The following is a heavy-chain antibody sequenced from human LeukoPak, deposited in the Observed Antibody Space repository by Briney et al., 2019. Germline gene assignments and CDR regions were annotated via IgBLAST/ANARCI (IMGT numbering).Heavy chain of an antibody. Sequence: PSETLSLTCTVSGGSISSYYWSWIRQPPGKGLEWIGYIYYSGSTNYNPSLKSRVTISVDTSKNQFSLKLSSVTAADTAVYYCARYATRYYYDSSGYGLDYWGQGTLVTVSS. D-gene: IGHD3-22*01. J-gene: IGHJ4*02. CDR3: ARYATRYYYDSSGYGLDY. CDR2: IYYSGST. CDR1: GGSISSYY. V-gene: IGHV4-59*01.